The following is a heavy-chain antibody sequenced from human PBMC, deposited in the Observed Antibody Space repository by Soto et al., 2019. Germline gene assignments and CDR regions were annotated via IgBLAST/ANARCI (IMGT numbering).Heavy chain of an antibody. D-gene: IGHD5-18*01. CDR1: GFTLSSYA. CDR3: AKGVSGYSYGYGFDY. V-gene: IGHV3-48*01. CDR2: ITSTSSTI. J-gene: IGHJ4*02. Sequence: PGGSLRLSCVASGFTLSSYAMNWVRQAPGKGLEWVSYITSTSSTIYYADSVKGRFTISRDNAKNTLYLQMNSLRAEDTAVYYCAKGVSGYSYGYGFDYWGQGTLVTVSS.